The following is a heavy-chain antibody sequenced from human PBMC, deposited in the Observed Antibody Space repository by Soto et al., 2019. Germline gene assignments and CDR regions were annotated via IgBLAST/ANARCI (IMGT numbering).Heavy chain of an antibody. CDR3: AKQRADYGSGADTFYFDS. CDR1: GVTFSNYA. Sequence: QPGGSLRLSCTVSGVTFSNYAMNWVRQAPGKXLEWVSSLSGSGGTTYYADSVKGRFIISRDNSKNTLYLLMNSLRAEDTALYYCAKQRADYGSGADTFYFDSWGQGALVTVSS. V-gene: IGHV3-23*01. D-gene: IGHD3-10*01. J-gene: IGHJ4*02. CDR2: LSGSGGTT.